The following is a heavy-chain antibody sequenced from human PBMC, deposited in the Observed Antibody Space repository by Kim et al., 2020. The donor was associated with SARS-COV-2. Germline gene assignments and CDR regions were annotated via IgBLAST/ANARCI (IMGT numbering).Heavy chain of an antibody. J-gene: IGHJ4*02. V-gene: IGHV1-2*06. Sequence: ASVKVSCKASGHAFTGYYIYWVRQAPGQGLEWMGRINPDTGGTKYAQKFQDRVTMTRDTSTNTVYLELNRLRSDDTALYYCAATGDHWGQGTLVTVSS. CDR3: AATGDH. CDR1: GHAFTGYY. CDR2: INPDTGGT.